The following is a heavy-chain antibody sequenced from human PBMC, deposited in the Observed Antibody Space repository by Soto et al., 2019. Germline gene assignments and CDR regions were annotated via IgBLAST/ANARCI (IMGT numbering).Heavy chain of an antibody. D-gene: IGHD2-8*01. Sequence: SDTQALNWTVSGDALISTTYYWVWILQSPGRGLEWIGNIHYSGSAYYNPSLKSRVTISVDTSKNQFSLKLSSVTAADTAVYFCARDPGYCTNGVCPIFDFWGQGIPVTFS. CDR3: ARDPGYCTNGVCPIFDF. V-gene: IGHV4-39*02. J-gene: IGHJ4*02. CDR1: GDALISTTYY. CDR2: IHYSGSA.